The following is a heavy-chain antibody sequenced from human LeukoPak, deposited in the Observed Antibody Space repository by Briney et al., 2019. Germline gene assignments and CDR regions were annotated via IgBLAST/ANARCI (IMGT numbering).Heavy chain of an antibody. Sequence: GESLKISCKGSGYSFTSYWIGWVRQMPGKGLEWMGIIYPGDSDTRYSLSFQGQVTISADKSISTAYLQWSSLKASDTAMYYCARSQGIAASSHYCYYGMDVWGQGTTVTVSS. J-gene: IGHJ6*02. CDR2: IYPGDSDT. CDR3: ARSQGIAASSHYCYYGMDV. V-gene: IGHV5-51*01. D-gene: IGHD6-13*01. CDR1: GYSFTSYW.